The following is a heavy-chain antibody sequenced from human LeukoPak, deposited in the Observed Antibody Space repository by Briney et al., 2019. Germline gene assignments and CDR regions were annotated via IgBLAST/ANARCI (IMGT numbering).Heavy chain of an antibody. CDR2: IYWDDDK. D-gene: IGHD2-15*01. V-gene: IGHV2-5*02. Sequence: SGPTLVKPTQTLTLTCTFSGFSLSTSGVGVGWIRQPPGKALEWLALIYWDDDKRYSPSLKSRLTITKDTSKNQVVLTVTNMDPLDTATYYCAHSPYCSGGSCYSFYGDYFDYWGQGTLVTVSS. CDR3: AHSPYCSGGSCYSFYGDYFDY. CDR1: GFSLSTSGVG. J-gene: IGHJ4*02.